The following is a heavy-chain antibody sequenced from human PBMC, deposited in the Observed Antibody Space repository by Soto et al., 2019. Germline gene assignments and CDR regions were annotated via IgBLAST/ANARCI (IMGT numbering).Heavy chain of an antibody. CDR2: IYYRGST. V-gene: IGHV4-30-4*01. Sequence: QVQLQESGPGLVKPSQTLSPTCTVSGGSISSGDYYWSWIRQPPGKGLELNGYIYYRGSTYYNPSHRSRVPISGDTSKIQVSRTRSSVTAANTAVYYWARDSTGTVDYWGQGSLVTVSS. CDR3: ARDSTGTVDY. J-gene: IGHJ4*02. D-gene: IGHD1-1*01. CDR1: GGSISSGDYY.